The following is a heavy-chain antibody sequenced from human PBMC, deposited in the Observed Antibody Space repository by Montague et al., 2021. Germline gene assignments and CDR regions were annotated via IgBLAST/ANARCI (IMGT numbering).Heavy chain of an antibody. V-gene: IGHV4-4*02. CDR3: ARRGGTMVRGVKGYMDV. CDR1: GDSISSKYF. Sequence: SETLSLTCTVSGDSISSKYFWSWVRQPLGKGLEWIGEINHSGSTNYNPSLKSRVTISVDTSKNQFTLKLSSVTAADTAVYYCARRGGTMVRGVKGYMDVWGNGTTVTASS. J-gene: IGHJ6*03. D-gene: IGHD3-10*01. CDR2: INHSGST.